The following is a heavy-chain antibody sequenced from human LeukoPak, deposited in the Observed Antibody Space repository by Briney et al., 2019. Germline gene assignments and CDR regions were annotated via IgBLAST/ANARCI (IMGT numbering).Heavy chain of an antibody. CDR3: ATDLGYSSSIVVPGMDV. CDR1: GGTFSRYA. J-gene: IGHJ6*02. V-gene: IGHV1-69*06. Sequence: SVKVSCKASGGTFSRYAISWVRQAPGQGLEWMGGISSIFGTANYAQKFQGRVTMTEDTSTDTAYMELSSLRSEDTAVYYCATDLGYSSSIVVPGMDVWGQGTTVTVSS. D-gene: IGHD6-13*01. CDR2: ISSIFGTA.